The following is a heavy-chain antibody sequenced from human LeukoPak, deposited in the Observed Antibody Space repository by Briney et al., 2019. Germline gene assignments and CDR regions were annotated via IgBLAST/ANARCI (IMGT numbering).Heavy chain of an antibody. V-gene: IGHV4-38-2*02. CDR1: GYSISSGYY. D-gene: IGHD3/OR15-3a*01. CDR3: ARDLGLGPPDY. Sequence: SETLSLTCTVSGYSISSGYYWGWIRQPPGKGLEWIGSIYHSGSTYYNPSLKSRVTISVDTSKNQFSLKLSSVTAADTAVYYCARDLGLGPPDYWGQGTLVTVSS. J-gene: IGHJ4*02. CDR2: IYHSGST.